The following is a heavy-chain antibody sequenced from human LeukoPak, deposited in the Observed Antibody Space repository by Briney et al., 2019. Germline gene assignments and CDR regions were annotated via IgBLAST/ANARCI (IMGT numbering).Heavy chain of an antibody. Sequence: SETLSLTCAVYGGSFSGYYWSWIRQPPGKGLEWIGEINHSGSTNYNLSLKSRVTISVDTSKNQFSLKLSSVTAADTAVYYCADSSGYYPYWGQGTLVTVSS. CDR1: GGSFSGYY. D-gene: IGHD3-22*01. CDR3: ADSSGYYPY. J-gene: IGHJ4*02. V-gene: IGHV4-34*01. CDR2: INHSGST.